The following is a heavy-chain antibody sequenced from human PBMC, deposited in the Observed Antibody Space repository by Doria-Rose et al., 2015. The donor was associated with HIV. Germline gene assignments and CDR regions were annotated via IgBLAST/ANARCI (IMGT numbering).Heavy chain of an antibody. J-gene: IGHJ4*02. CDR3: ARMGSYRELDY. CDR2: TYYTGTS. Sequence: VQLLESGPGLVKPSETLSLTCSVSGASVSSRGYYWNWIRQVPGKGLESLGYTYYTGTSDYSPSLKSRLNMAVDTSKNQFSLKLSFVTVADTAVYYCARMGSYRELDYWGQGAPVSVSA. V-gene: IGHV4-31*03. CDR1: GASVSSRGYY. D-gene: IGHD3-3*01.